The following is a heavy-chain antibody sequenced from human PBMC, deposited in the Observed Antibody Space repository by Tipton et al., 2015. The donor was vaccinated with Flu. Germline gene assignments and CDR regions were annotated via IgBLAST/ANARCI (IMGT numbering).Heavy chain of an antibody. D-gene: IGHD3-10*01. CDR1: GGSISSYY. Sequence: TLSLTCTVSGGSISSYYWRWIRQPPGKGLEWIGYIYYSGSTNYNPSLKSRVTISVDTSKNQFSLKLSSVTAADTAVYYCARTEITMVRGVIAKYYFDYWGQGTLVTVSS. CDR3: ARTEITMVRGVIAKYYFDY. J-gene: IGHJ4*02. V-gene: IGHV4-59*12. CDR2: IYYSGST.